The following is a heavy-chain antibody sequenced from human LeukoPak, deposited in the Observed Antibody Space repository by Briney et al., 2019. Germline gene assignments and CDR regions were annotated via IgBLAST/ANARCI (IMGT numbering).Heavy chain of an antibody. J-gene: IGHJ4*02. D-gene: IGHD1-26*01. CDR1: GGTFSSYA. V-gene: IGHV1-69*06. CDR3: ARESHSDIVGAAYYFDY. Sequence: GASVKVSCKASGGTFSSYAISWVRQAPGQGLEWMGGIIPIFGTANYAQKFQGRVTITADKSTSTAYMELSSLRSEDTAVYYCARESHSDIVGAAYYFDYWGQGTLVTVSS. CDR2: IIPIFGTA.